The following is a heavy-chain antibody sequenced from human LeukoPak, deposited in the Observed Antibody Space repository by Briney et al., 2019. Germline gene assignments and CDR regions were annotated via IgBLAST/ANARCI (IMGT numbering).Heavy chain of an antibody. D-gene: IGHD2-15*01. Sequence: GGSLRLSCAASGFTFSSYEMNWVRQAPGKGLEWVSYISSSGSTIYYADSVKGRFTISRDNAKNSLYLQMNSLRDEDTAVYYCARFWGYCSGGSCYSTPYWGQGTLVTVSS. V-gene: IGHV3-48*03. CDR3: ARFWGYCSGGSCYSTPY. J-gene: IGHJ4*02. CDR2: ISSSGSTI. CDR1: GFTFSSYE.